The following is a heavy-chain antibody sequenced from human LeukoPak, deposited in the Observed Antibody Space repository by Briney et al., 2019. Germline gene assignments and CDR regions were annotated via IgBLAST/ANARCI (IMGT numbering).Heavy chain of an antibody. CDR1: GFTFSSYS. V-gene: IGHV3-21*01. Sequence: GGSLRLSCAASGFTFSSYSMNWVRQAPGKGLEWVSSISSTSIYRYYGDSVKGRFTISRDNAKNSLYLQMNSLRAEDTAVFYCARAPVYYDESRGHLKISNWYLDLWGRGTLVTVSS. J-gene: IGHJ2*01. D-gene: IGHD3-22*01. CDR3: ARAPVYYDESRGHLKISNWYLDL. CDR2: ISSTSIYR.